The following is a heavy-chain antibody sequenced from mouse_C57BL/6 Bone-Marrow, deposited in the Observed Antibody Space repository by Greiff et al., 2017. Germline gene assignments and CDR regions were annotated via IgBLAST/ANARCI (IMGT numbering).Heavy chain of an antibody. CDR2: IDPENGDT. CDR1: GFNINDDY. J-gene: IGHJ3*01. D-gene: IGHD2-12*01. Sequence: EVKLQESGAELVRPGASVKLSCTASGFNINDDYMHWVQQRPEQGLEWIGWIDPENGDTEYASQFQGKATITADTNSNTAYLRLSNLTSEDTAVYYCTTGINDREIAYWGQGTLVTVSA. V-gene: IGHV14-4*01. CDR3: TTGINDREIAY.